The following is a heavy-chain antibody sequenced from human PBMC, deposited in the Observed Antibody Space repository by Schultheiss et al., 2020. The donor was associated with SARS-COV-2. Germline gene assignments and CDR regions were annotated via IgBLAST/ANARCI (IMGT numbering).Heavy chain of an antibody. CDR2: IYYSGST. V-gene: IGHV4-61*01. J-gene: IGHJ4*02. Sequence: SETLSLTCTVSGGSVSSGSYYWSWIRQPPGKGLEWIGYIYYSGSTYYNPSLKSRVTISVDTSKNQFSLKLSSVTAADTAVYYCARAIRYGYSGDYWGQGTLVTVSS. CDR3: ARAIRYGYSGDY. CDR1: GGSVSSGSYY. D-gene: IGHD5-18*01.